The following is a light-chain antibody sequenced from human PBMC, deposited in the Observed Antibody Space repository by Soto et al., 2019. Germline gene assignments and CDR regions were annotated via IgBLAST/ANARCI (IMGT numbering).Light chain of an antibody. CDR3: QQYDNYPLT. CDR2: DAS. CDR1: QSINNW. Sequence: QVTQSPFTLSASVEDRVTMTCRASQSINNWLAWYQQKPGKAPKFLIYDASNLESGVPSRFSGSASGTEFTLTISSLQPDDFATYYCQQYDNYPLTFGGGTKVDIK. V-gene: IGKV1-5*01. J-gene: IGKJ4*01.